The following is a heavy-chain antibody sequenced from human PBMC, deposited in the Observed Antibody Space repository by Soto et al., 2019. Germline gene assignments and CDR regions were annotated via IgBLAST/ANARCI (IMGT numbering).Heavy chain of an antibody. CDR3: ARAAVIAAAGYYFDY. CDR1: GGTFSSYA. D-gene: IGHD6-13*01. Sequence: ASVKVSCKASGGTFSSYAISWVRQAPGQGLEWMGGIIPIFGTANYAQKFQGRVTITADESTSTAYMELSSLRSEDTAVYYCARAAVIAAAGYYFDYWGQGTLVTVSS. J-gene: IGHJ4*02. V-gene: IGHV1-69*13. CDR2: IIPIFGTA.